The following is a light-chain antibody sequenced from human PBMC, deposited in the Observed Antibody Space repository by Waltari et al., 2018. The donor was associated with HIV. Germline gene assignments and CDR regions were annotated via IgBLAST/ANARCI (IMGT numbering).Light chain of an antibody. V-gene: IGLV3-1*01. Sequence: SYELTQPPSVSVSPGPTATITCPGDDLGGRSACWYQQKPGLSPVLVIYQDNKRASGIFERFSGSNSGNAATLTISGTQAMDEADYFCQAWDSSTVVFGGGTKLTVL. CDR3: QAWDSSTVV. CDR1: DLGGRS. CDR2: QDN. J-gene: IGLJ2*01.